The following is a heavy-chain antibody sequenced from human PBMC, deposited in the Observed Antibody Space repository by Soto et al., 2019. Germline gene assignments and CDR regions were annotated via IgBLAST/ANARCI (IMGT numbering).Heavy chain of an antibody. CDR1: GYTFTNYH. CDR3: ATVAHHSLDY. CDR2: INPSDGGT. J-gene: IGHJ4*02. Sequence: ASVKVFCKTSGYTFTNYHIHWVRQVPGQGPEWLGIINPSDGGTGYAQKFRGRVTMTRDTSTSTVYMDMSSLRSEDTAVYYCATVAHHSLDYWGLGTLFTFSS. V-gene: IGHV1-46*01. D-gene: IGHD5-12*01.